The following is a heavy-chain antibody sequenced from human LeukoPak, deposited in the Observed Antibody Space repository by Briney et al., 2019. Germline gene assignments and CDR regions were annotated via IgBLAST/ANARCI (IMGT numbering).Heavy chain of an antibody. CDR2: TNHSGST. Sequence: PSETLSLTCAVYGGSFSGYYWGWIRQPPGKGLEWIGETNHSGSTNYNPSLKSRVTISVDTSKNQFSLKLSSVTAADTAVYYCARRKRGPRAFDIWGQGTMVTVSS. J-gene: IGHJ3*02. CDR1: GGSFSGYY. V-gene: IGHV4-34*01. CDR3: ARRKRGPRAFDI. D-gene: IGHD1-14*01.